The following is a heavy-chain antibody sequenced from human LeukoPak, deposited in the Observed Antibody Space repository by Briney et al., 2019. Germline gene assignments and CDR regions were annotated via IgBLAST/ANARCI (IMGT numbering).Heavy chain of an antibody. Sequence: PSETLSLTCTVSGGSISSYYGSWIRQPPGKGLEWIGYIHYSGSTNYNPSLKSRVTISVGTSKNQFSLKLSSVTAADTAVYYCARDRCTDGSCYSDYWGQGTLVTVSS. J-gene: IGHJ4*02. D-gene: IGHD2-15*01. V-gene: IGHV4-59*12. CDR2: IHYSGST. CDR3: ARDRCTDGSCYSDY. CDR1: GGSISSYY.